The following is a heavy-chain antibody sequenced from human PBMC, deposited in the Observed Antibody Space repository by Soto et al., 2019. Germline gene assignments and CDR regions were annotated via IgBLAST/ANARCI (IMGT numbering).Heavy chain of an antibody. Sequence: QVQLVESGGGVVQPGRSLRLSCAASGFTFSIYGMHWVRQAPGKGLEWVALIWFDGSNKYYADSVKGRFTISRDNSKNTLYLQMNSLRAEDTAVYYCARVGITGKTFRGFDYWGEGTLVTVSS. CDR3: ARVGITGKTFRGFDY. D-gene: IGHD1-20*01. CDR2: IWFDGSNK. CDR1: GFTFSIYG. J-gene: IGHJ4*02. V-gene: IGHV3-33*01.